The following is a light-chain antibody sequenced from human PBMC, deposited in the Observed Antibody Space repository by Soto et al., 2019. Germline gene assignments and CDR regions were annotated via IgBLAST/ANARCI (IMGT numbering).Light chain of an antibody. Sequence: DIQMTQSPSTLSASVGDRVTITCRASQSISSWLAWYQQKPGKAPKLLTYKASTLESGVPSRFSGSGSGTEFTLTISSLQPDDFATYYCQQYDLYPWTFGQGTKVEI. CDR2: KAS. CDR1: QSISSW. J-gene: IGKJ1*01. V-gene: IGKV1-5*03. CDR3: QQYDLYPWT.